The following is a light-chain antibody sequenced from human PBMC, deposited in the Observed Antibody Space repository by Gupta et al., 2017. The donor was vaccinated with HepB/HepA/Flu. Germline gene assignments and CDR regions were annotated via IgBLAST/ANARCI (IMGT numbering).Light chain of an antibody. CDR1: CSNIGSNY. CDR2: SNN. CDR3: ATWDDRMSGYV. V-gene: IGLV1-47*02. J-gene: IGLJ1*01. Sequence: HSVLTQPPSASGTPGQWITISCSGSCSNIGSNYACWYQQFQATAPNLLIYSNNQRPSGVPDRFSGSTSGTSALVATRRLRSDDAADYYGATWDDRMSGYVFGNGTNVTVL.